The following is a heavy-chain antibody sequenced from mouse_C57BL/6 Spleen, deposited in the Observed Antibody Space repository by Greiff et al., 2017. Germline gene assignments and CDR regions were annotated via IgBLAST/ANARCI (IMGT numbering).Heavy chain of an antibody. J-gene: IGHJ4*01. CDR3: ARGGFITTVVARYYYAMDY. D-gene: IGHD1-1*01. CDR1: GYTFTDYN. CDR2: INPNNGGT. Sequence: EVQLQQSGPELVKPGASVKIPCKASGYTFTDYNMDWVKQSHGKSLEWIGDINPNNGGTIYNQKFKGKATLTVDKSSSTAYMELRSLTSEDTAVYYCARGGFITTVVARYYYAMDYWGQGTSVTVSS. V-gene: IGHV1-18*01.